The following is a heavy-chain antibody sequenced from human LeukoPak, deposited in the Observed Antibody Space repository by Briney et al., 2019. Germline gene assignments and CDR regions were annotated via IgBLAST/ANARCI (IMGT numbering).Heavy chain of an antibody. V-gene: IGHV3-53*01. CDR1: GFTVSSNY. D-gene: IGHD1-14*01. CDR3: ARTTIFHRTFDY. CDR2: IYSGGST. Sequence: PGGSLRLSCAASGFTVSSNYMSWVRQAPGKGLEWGSVIYSGGSTYYADSVKGRFTISRDNSKNTLYLQMNSLRAEDTAVYYCARTTIFHRTFDYWGQGTLVTVSS. J-gene: IGHJ4*02.